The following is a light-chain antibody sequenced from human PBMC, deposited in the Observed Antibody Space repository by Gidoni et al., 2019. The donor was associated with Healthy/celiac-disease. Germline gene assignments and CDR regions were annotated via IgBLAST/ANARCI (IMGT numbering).Light chain of an antibody. CDR2: DAS. V-gene: IGKV1-33*01. J-gene: IGKJ5*01. Sequence: DIHMTQSPSSLSASVGDRVTITCQASQDISNYLNWYQQNPGKAPKLLIYDASNLETGGPSRFSGSGSGTDFTFTISSLQPEDIATYYCQQYDNPSITFGQGTRLEIK. CDR3: QQYDNPSIT. CDR1: QDISNY.